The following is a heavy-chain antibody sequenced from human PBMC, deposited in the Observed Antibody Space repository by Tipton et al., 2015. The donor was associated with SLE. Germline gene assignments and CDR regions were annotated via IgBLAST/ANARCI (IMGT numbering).Heavy chain of an antibody. D-gene: IGHD5-12*01. V-gene: IGHV4-39*07. Sequence: TLSLTCTVSGGSISSSRYYWGWFRQPPGKGLEWIASMYHNGNTYYNPSLKSRVTMSVDASKNQFSLDLSSVTAADTAVYYCAKDSGSGNWFDPWGQGTLVTVSS. CDR3: AKDSGSGNWFDP. J-gene: IGHJ5*02. CDR1: GGSISSSRYY. CDR2: MYHNGNT.